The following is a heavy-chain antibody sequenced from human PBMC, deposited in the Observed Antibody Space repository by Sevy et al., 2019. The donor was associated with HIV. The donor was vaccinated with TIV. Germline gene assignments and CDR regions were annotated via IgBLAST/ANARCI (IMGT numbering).Heavy chain of an antibody. V-gene: IGHV3-23*01. J-gene: IGHJ4*02. CDR2: ISGSGGST. CDR3: AKVNSLAFWSGYTDY. Sequence: GGSLRLSCAASGFTFSSYAMSWGRQAPGKGLEWVSAISGSGGSTYYADSVKGRFTISRDNSKNTLYLQMNSLRAEDTAVYYCAKVNSLAFWSGYTDYWGQGTLVTVSS. D-gene: IGHD3-3*01. CDR1: GFTFSSYA.